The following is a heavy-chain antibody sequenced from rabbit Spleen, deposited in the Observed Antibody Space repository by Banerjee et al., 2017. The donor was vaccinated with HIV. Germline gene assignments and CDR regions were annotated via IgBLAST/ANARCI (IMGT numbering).Heavy chain of an antibody. CDR3: ARDGSSSGAYVL. V-gene: IGHV1S45*01. J-gene: IGHJ4*01. Sequence: QEQLEESGGDLVKPGASLTLTCTSSGFSFSSRYYMCWVRQAPGKGLEWIACIYTGSSGSTYYATWAKGRFTISKTSSTTVTLEMTSLTAADTATYFCARDGSSSGAYVLWGPGHAGHRL. CDR1: GFSFSSRYY. D-gene: IGHD8-1*01. CDR2: IYTGSSGST.